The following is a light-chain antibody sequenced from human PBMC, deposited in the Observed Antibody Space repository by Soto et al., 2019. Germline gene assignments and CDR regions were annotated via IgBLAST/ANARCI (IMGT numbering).Light chain of an antibody. Sequence: QSALTQPPSASGSPGQSVTISCTGTSSDVGGYNYVSLYQQHPGKAPKLMIYEVSKRPSGVPDRFSGSKSGNTASLTVSGLQAEDYADYYCSSYAGSLYVFGTGTKVTVL. CDR1: SSDVGGYNY. CDR2: EVS. V-gene: IGLV2-8*01. CDR3: SSYAGSLYV. J-gene: IGLJ1*01.